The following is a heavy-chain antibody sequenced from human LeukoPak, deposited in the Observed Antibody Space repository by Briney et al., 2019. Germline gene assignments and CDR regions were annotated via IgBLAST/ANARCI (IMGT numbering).Heavy chain of an antibody. CDR2: IYPDDSDT. V-gene: IGHV5-51*01. CDR3: ARHVRQFSSSWFWSDP. D-gene: IGHD6-13*01. CDR1: GYSFTSYW. Sequence: PGESLKISCKVSGYSFTSYWIGWVRQKPGKGLEWMGIIYPDDSDTRYSPSFQGQVTISADKSINTTYLQWSSLKASDTAIYYCARHVRQFSSSWFWSDPWGQGTLVIVSS. J-gene: IGHJ5*02.